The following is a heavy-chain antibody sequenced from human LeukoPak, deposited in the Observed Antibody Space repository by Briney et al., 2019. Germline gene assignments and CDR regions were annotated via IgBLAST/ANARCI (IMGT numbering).Heavy chain of an antibody. CDR3: AREPTFGGMVFDY. D-gene: IGHD3-16*01. V-gene: IGHV3-7*01. Sequence: GGSLRLSCAASGFTFSNYWMSWVRQAPGKGLEWVANIKQDRSEKYYVDSVKGRFTISRDNAKNSLYLQMNSLRAEDTAVYYCAREPTFGGMVFDYWGQGTLVTVSS. CDR1: GFTFSNYW. CDR2: IKQDRSEK. J-gene: IGHJ4*02.